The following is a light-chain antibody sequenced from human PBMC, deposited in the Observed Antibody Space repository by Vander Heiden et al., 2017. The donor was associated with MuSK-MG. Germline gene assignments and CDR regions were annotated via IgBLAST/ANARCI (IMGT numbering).Light chain of an antibody. CDR2: ASS. CDR3: QQSYSTPRT. Sequence: DVQMTQSPSSLPASVGDRVTITCRASQSIDNYLNWFRQKVGEAPRLLIYASSTLQSGVPSRFSGSGSGTDFTLTISSLQPEDFATYYCQQSYSTPRTFGQGTKVEVK. V-gene: IGKV1-39*01. J-gene: IGKJ1*01. CDR1: QSIDNY.